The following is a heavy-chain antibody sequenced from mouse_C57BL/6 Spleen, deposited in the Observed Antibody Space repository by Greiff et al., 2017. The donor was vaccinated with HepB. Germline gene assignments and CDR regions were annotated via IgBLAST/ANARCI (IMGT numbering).Heavy chain of an antibody. J-gene: IGHJ3*01. Sequence: EVKLVESGGGLVQPGGSLKLSCAASGFTFSDYYMYWVRQTPEKRLEWVAYISNGGGSTYYPDTVKGRFTISRDNAKNTLYLQMSRLKSEDTAMYYGARDYYGSSRAWFAYWGQGTLVTVSA. V-gene: IGHV5-12*01. CDR3: ARDYYGSSRAWFAY. D-gene: IGHD1-1*01. CDR1: GFTFSDYY. CDR2: ISNGGGST.